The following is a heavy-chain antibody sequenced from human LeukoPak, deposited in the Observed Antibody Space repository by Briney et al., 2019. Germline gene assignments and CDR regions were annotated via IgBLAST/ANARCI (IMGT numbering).Heavy chain of an antibody. D-gene: IGHD1-26*01. V-gene: IGHV3-23*01. CDR2: ISGSGGST. Sequence: SCKASGFTFSSYAMSWVRQAPGKGLEWVSAISGSGGSTYYADSVKGRFTISRDNSKNTLYLQMNSLRAEDTAVYYCAKGPSGSYSRPRDYWGQGTLVTVSS. CDR1: GFTFSSYA. J-gene: IGHJ4*02. CDR3: AKGPSGSYSRPRDY.